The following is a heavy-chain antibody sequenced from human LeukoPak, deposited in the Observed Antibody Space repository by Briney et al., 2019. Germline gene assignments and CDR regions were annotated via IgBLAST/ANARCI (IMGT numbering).Heavy chain of an antibody. CDR1: GYTFTSYA. Sequence: ASVKVSCKASGYTFTSYAMHWVRQAPGQRLEWMGWINAGNGNTKYSQKFQGRVTITRDTSASTAYMELSSLRSEDTAVYYCARDPRIAAAGLDWLYYMDVWGKGTTVTDSS. CDR2: INAGNGNT. CDR3: ARDPRIAAAGLDWLYYMDV. V-gene: IGHV1-3*01. J-gene: IGHJ6*03. D-gene: IGHD6-13*01.